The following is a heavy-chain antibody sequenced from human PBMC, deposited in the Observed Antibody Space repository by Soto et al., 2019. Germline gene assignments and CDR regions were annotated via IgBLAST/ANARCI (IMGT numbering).Heavy chain of an antibody. CDR2: INPSGGST. CDR3: ARDVGMASLPYLDY. J-gene: IGHJ4*02. V-gene: IGHV1-46*01. D-gene: IGHD2-15*01. Sequence: ASVNVSFTASGSSFTIYYIYWVRQAPGQGLEWMGIINPSGGSTSFAQKFQGRVTMTRDTSTSTVYMELISLTSEDTAVYYCARDVGMASLPYLDYWCQGTLLTVSS. CDR1: GSSFTIYY.